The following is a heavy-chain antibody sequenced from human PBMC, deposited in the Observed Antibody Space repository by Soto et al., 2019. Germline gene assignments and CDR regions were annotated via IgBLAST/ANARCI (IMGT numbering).Heavy chain of an antibody. CDR2: IYWDDDK. Sequence: QITLKESGPTLVKPTETLTLTCTFSGFSLTTSAEGVGWVRQPPGKALEWLALIYWDDDKRYSPFLKSRLTITKDTSKNQVVLTMTNMGPEDTATYYCAHRPDCSWNILAYWGQGILVTGSS. CDR3: AHRPDCSWNILAY. J-gene: IGHJ4*02. CDR1: GFSLTTSAEG. D-gene: IGHD3-9*01. V-gene: IGHV2-5*02.